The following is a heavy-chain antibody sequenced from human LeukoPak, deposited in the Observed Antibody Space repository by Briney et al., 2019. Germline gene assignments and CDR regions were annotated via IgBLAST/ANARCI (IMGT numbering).Heavy chain of an antibody. D-gene: IGHD2-15*01. CDR1: GYTFTSYD. CDR2: MNPNSGNT. J-gene: IGHJ4*02. Sequence: ASVKVSCKASGYTFTSYDINWVRQATGQVLEWMGWMNPNSGNTGYAQKFQGRVTITRNTSISTAYMELSSLRSEDTAVYYCARGLGYCSGGSCYPRWGQGTLVTVSS. CDR3: ARGLGYCSGGSCYPR. V-gene: IGHV1-8*03.